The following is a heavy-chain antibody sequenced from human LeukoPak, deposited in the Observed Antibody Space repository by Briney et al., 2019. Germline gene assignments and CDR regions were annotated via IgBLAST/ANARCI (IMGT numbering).Heavy chain of an antibody. D-gene: IGHD6-19*01. V-gene: IGHV1-2*02. Sequence: ASVKVSCKASGYTFTGYYMHWVRQAPGQGLEWMGWINPNSGGTNYAQKFQGRVTMTRDTSISTAYMELSRLRSEDTAVYYCARALYSSAWPNFDYWGQGTLVTVSS. CDR3: ARALYSSAWPNFDY. CDR1: GYTFTGYY. CDR2: INPNSGGT. J-gene: IGHJ4*02.